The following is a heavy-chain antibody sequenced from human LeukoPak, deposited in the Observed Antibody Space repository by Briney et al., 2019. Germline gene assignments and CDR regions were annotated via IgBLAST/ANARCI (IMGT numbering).Heavy chain of an antibody. CDR1: GFTFSSYA. Sequence: GGSLRLSCAASGFTFSSYAMSWVRQAPGKGLEWVSKISSGGTTYYADSLKGRFTISRDNAKNSLYLQINSLRAEDTAVYYCARALQAYYLDYWGQGTLVTVSS. V-gene: IGHV3-69-1*01. CDR2: ISSGGTT. CDR3: ARALQAYYLDY. J-gene: IGHJ4*02.